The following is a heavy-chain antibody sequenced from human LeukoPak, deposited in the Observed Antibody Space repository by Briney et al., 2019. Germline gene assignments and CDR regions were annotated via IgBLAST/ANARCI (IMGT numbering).Heavy chain of an antibody. CDR2: IIGSGGST. V-gene: IGHV3-23*01. D-gene: IGHD2-15*01. CDR3: AKATLGSCSGARCYPFDY. Sequence: PGGSLRLSCEASGFSFSTYAMNWVRQAPGKGLEWVSSIIGSGGSTYFADSVRSRFTISRDNSKNTLYLQMNSLRAEDTARYYCAKATLGSCSGARCYPFDYWGQGTLVNVSS. J-gene: IGHJ4*02. CDR1: GFSFSTYA.